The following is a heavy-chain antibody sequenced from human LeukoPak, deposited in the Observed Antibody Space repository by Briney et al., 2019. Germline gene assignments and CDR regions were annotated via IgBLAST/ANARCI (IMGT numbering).Heavy chain of an antibody. D-gene: IGHD1-20*01. CDR3: ARDPPFIIGTTFFDY. V-gene: IGHV3-7*01. Sequence: PGGSLRLSCAASGFTFSNYWMTWVRQAPGKGLEWVANIKQDGIEKYYVDSVKGRFTISRDNAKNSLFLQMDSLSAEDTAVYYCARDPPFIIGTTFFDYWGQGTLVTVSS. CDR2: IKQDGIEK. CDR1: GFTFSNYW. J-gene: IGHJ4*02.